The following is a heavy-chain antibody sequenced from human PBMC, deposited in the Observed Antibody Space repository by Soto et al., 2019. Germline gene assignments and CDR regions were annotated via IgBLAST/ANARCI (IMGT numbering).Heavy chain of an antibody. CDR3: ARAAYYDFWSGYYKTPYYYYGMDV. V-gene: IGHV1-69*01. CDR2: IIPIFGTA. D-gene: IGHD3-3*01. Sequence: QVQLVQSGAEVKKPGSSVKVSCKASGGTFSSYAISWVRQAPGQGLEWMGGIIPIFGTANYAQKFQGRVTIPADESTSTAYMELSSLRSEDTAVYYCARAAYYDFWSGYYKTPYYYYGMDVWGQGTTVTVSS. J-gene: IGHJ6*02. CDR1: GGTFSSYA.